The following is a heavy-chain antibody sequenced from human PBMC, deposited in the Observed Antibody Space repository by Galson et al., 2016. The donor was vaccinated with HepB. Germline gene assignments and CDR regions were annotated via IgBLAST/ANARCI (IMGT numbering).Heavy chain of an antibody. V-gene: IGHV4-59*01. CDR2: IDHIGIT. CDR3: AKLKSAAFYYLDV. CDR1: GVSITGFY. D-gene: IGHD1-26*01. Sequence: SETLSLTCTVSGVSITGFYWGWIRQPPGKGLEYLGYIDHIGITNYGPSLKSRVTFSVDTSKNQFSLSLHSVTAADTAVYYWAKLKSAAFYYLDVWGQGTTVTVSS. J-gene: IGHJ6*01.